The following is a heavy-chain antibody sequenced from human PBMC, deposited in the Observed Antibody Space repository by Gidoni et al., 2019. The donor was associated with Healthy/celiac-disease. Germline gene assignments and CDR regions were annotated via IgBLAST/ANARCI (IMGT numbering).Heavy chain of an antibody. J-gene: IGHJ4*02. CDR1: GSTFSSYA. CDR2: IIPIFGTA. CDR3: AGGGVVTPAWYFDY. V-gene: IGHV1-69*01. Sequence: QVQLVQSGAEVKKPGSSVKVSCKASGSTFSSYAISWVRQAPGQGLEWMGGIIPIFGTANYAQKFQGRVTITADESTSTAYMELSSLRSEDTAVYYCAGGGVVTPAWYFDYWGQGTLVTVSS. D-gene: IGHD3-3*01.